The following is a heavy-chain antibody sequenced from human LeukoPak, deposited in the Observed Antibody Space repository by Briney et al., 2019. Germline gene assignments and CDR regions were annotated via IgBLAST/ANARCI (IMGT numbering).Heavy chain of an antibody. CDR1: GGSISSGGYY. Sequence: PSETLSLTCTVSGGSISSGGYYWSWIRQPPGKGLEWIGYIYHSGSTYYNPSLKSRVTISVDRSKNQFSLKLSSVTAADTAVYYCATSSGPTEEFDPWGQGTLVTVSS. CDR2: IYHSGST. V-gene: IGHV4-30-2*01. J-gene: IGHJ5*02. D-gene: IGHD6-19*01. CDR3: ATSSGPTEEFDP.